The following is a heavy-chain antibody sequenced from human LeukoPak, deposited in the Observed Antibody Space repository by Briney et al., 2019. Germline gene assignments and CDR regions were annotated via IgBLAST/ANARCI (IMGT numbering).Heavy chain of an antibody. CDR1: GYTFTSYG. CDR2: ISAYNGDT. D-gene: IGHD6-13*01. Sequence: GASVKVSCKASGYTFTSYGISWVRQAPGQGLEWMGWISAYNGDTNYAQKLQGRVTMTTDTSTSTAYMELRSLRSDDTAVYYCARDPYSSNWPSGWFDPWGQGTLVTVSS. V-gene: IGHV1-18*01. CDR3: ARDPYSSNWPSGWFDP. J-gene: IGHJ5*02.